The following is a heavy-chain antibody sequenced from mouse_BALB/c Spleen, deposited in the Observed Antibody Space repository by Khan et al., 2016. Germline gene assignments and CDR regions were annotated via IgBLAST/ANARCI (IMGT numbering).Heavy chain of an antibody. CDR3: ARATATAY. J-gene: IGHJ3*01. Sequence: VQLQQSGAELVEPGASVKLSCTASGFNIKDTYMHWVKQRPEQGLEWIGRIDPANGNTKYDPKFQGQATITADTSSNTAYLQLSSLTSEDPSVYYCARATATAYWGQGTLVTVSA. CDR2: IDPANGNT. V-gene: IGHV14-3*02. D-gene: IGHD1-2*01. CDR1: GFNIKDTY.